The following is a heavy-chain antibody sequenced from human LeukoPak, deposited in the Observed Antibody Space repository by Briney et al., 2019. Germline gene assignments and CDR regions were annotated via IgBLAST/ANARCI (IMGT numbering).Heavy chain of an antibody. D-gene: IGHD3-22*01. Sequence: KASETLSLTCAVSGGSISSSNWWSWVRQPPGKGLEWIGEIYHSGSTNYNPSLKSRVTISVDKSKNQFSLKLSSVTAADTAVYYCARDGTGYYAFDCWGQGTLVTVSS. CDR3: ARDGTGYYAFDC. CDR1: GGSISSSNW. V-gene: IGHV4-4*02. J-gene: IGHJ4*02. CDR2: IYHSGST.